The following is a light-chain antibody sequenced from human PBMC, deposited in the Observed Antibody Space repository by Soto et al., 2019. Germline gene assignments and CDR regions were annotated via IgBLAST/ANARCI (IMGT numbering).Light chain of an antibody. CDR2: GAS. J-gene: IGKJ1*01. V-gene: IGKV3-20*01. CDR1: QSVSSSY. Sequence: EIVLTQSPGTLSLCPGERATLSCRASQSVSSSYLAWYQQKPGQAPRLLIYGASSRATGIPDRFSGSGSGTDFTLTISRLEPEDFAVYYCQQYGSSPEWTFGQGPRWIS. CDR3: QQYGSSPEWT.